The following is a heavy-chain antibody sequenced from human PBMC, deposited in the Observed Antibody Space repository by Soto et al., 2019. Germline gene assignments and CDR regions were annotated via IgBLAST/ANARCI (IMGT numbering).Heavy chain of an antibody. Sequence: EVQLLESGGGLVQPGGSLRLSCAASGFTFSNFAMTWVRQAPGKGLEWVSSISGSGGSTYFADSVKGRFTISRDNSKNTLYLQLNSLRAEDTTVYYCAKVGGLQEYYYYYAMDVWGQGTTVTVSS. D-gene: IGHD4-4*01. CDR1: GFTFSNFA. V-gene: IGHV3-23*01. CDR2: ISGSGGST. CDR3: AKVGGLQEYYYYYAMDV. J-gene: IGHJ6*02.